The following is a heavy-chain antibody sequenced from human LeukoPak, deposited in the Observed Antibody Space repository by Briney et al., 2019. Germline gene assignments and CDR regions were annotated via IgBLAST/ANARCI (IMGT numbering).Heavy chain of an antibody. V-gene: IGHV3-23*01. CDR1: GFTFSSYA. D-gene: IGHD3-3*01. Sequence: GGSLRLSCAASGFTFSSYAMSWVRQAPGKGLEWVSAISGSGGSTYYADSVKGRFTISRDNSKNMLYLQMNSLRAEDTAVYYCAKDMYYDFWSGYSDAFDIWGQGTMVTVSS. CDR2: ISGSGGST. J-gene: IGHJ3*02. CDR3: AKDMYYDFWSGYSDAFDI.